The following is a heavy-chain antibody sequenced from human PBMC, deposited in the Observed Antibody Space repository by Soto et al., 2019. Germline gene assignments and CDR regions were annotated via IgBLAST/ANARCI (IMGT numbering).Heavy chain of an antibody. CDR2: IRNKPSSYTA. V-gene: IGHV3-72*01. Sequence: EVQLVESGGGLVQPGGSLRLSCAASGFTFSDHYMDWVRQASGKGLEWVGRIRNKPSSYTAEYAASVKGRFTISRDDSKNSVYLQMNSLNIEDTALYYCVIAGTGYQLDYWGQGTLVTVSS. D-gene: IGHD3-9*01. CDR3: VIAGTGYQLDY. CDR1: GFTFSDHY. J-gene: IGHJ4*02.